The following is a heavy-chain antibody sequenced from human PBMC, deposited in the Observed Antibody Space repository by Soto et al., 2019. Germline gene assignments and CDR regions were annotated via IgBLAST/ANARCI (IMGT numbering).Heavy chain of an antibody. CDR1: GGSISSYY. CDR3: ARASHGGVRGVIWSSRDYYSGMDV. D-gene: IGHD3-10*01. Sequence: QVRLQESGPGLVKPSETLSLTCTVSGGSISSYYWSWIRQPTGKGLEWIWNIYYSGTTNYNPSVKSRVTISVDTSKNQFSLKLSSVTAADTAVYYCARASHGGVRGVIWSSRDYYSGMDVWGQGTTVTVSS. CDR2: IYYSGTT. J-gene: IGHJ6*02. V-gene: IGHV4-59*01.